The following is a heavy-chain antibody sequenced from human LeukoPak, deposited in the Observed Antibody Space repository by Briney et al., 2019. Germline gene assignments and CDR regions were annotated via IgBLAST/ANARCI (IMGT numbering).Heavy chain of an antibody. J-gene: IGHJ2*01. D-gene: IGHD1-26*01. CDR2: ISSSSSYT. CDR3: ASSVGATRFWYLDL. Sequence: WGSLTLSCAASGFTFSDYYMSWIRQAPGKGLEWVSYISSSSSYTNYADSVKGRFTISRDNAKNSLYLQMNSLRAEDTAVYYCASSVGATRFWYLDLWGRGTLVTVSS. V-gene: IGHV3-11*03. CDR1: GFTFSDYY.